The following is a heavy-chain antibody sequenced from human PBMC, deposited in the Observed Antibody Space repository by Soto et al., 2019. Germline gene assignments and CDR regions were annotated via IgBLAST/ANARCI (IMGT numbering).Heavy chain of an antibody. V-gene: IGHV1-69*02. CDR3: ARATAMVQGVFDY. Sequence: ASVKVSCKASGGTFSSYTSSWVRQAPGQGLEWMGRIIPILGIANYAQKFQGRVTITADKSTSTAYMELSSLRSEDTAVYYRARATAMVQGVFDYWGQGTLVTVSS. J-gene: IGHJ4*02. CDR1: GGTFSSYT. D-gene: IGHD5-18*01. CDR2: IIPILGIA.